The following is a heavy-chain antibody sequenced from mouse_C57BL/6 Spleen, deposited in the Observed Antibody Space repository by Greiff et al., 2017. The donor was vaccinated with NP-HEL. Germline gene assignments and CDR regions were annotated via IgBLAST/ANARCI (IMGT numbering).Heavy chain of an antibody. Sequence: VQLQQPGAELVRPGSSVKLSCKASGYTFTSYWMPWVKQRPIQGLEWIGNIDPSGGGTHYNQKFKDKATLTVDTSSSTAYMQLSSLTSEDSAVYYGERHLTTVVAAERYFDVWGTGTTVTVSS. CDR2: IDPSGGGT. V-gene: IGHV1-52*01. CDR3: ERHLTTVVAAERYFDV. D-gene: IGHD1-1*01. CDR1: GYTFTSYW. J-gene: IGHJ1*03.